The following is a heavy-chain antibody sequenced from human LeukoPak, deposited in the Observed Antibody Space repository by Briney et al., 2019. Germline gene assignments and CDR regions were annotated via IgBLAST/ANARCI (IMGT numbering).Heavy chain of an antibody. CDR2: IYYSGST. Sequence: SETLSLTCTASGGSISSSSYYWGWIRQPPGKGLEWIGSIYYSGSTYYNPSLKSRVTISVDTSKNQFSLKLSSVTAADTAVYYCARNGGVVGASDYFDYWGQGTLVTVSS. CDR3: ARNGGVVGASDYFDY. CDR1: GGSISSSSYY. J-gene: IGHJ4*02. V-gene: IGHV4-39*07. D-gene: IGHD1-26*01.